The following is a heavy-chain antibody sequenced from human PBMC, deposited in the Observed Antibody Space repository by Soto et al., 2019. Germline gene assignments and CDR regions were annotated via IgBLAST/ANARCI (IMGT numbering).Heavy chain of an antibody. J-gene: IGHJ6*02. D-gene: IGHD1-26*01. CDR3: ARDRREPTYPYFYYGMDV. V-gene: IGHV1-18*01. CDR2: ISAYNGNT. Sequence: ASVKVSCKASGYTFTSYGISWVRQAPGQGLEWMGWISAYNGNTNYAQKLQGRVTMTTDTSTSTAYMELRSLRSDDTAVYYCARDRREPTYPYFYYGMDVWGQGTTVTVSS. CDR1: GYTFTSYG.